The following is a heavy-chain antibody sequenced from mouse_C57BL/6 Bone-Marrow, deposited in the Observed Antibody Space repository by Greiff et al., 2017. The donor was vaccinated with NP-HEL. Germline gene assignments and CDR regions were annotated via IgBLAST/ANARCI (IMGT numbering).Heavy chain of an antibody. J-gene: IGHJ4*01. D-gene: IGHD2-14*01. V-gene: IGHV7-3*01. CDR1: GFTFTDYY. Sequence: EVKLMESGGGLVQPGGSLSLSCAASGFTFTDYYMSWVRQPPGKALEWLGFIRNKANGYTTEYSASVKGRFTISRDNSQSILYLQLNALRAEDRATYFCVRSRYYVYADEPFYAMGDWGQGTSVTASS. CDR3: VRSRYYVYADEPFYAMGD. CDR2: IRNKANGYTT.